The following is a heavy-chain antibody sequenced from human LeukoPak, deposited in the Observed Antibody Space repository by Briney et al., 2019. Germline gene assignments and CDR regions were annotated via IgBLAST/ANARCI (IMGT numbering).Heavy chain of an antibody. V-gene: IGHV3-21*01. CDR3: ARREYFNYYDSSGYLDY. Sequence: GGSLRLSCAASGFTFSSYSMNWVRQAPGKGLEWVSSISSSSSYIYYADSVKGRFTISRDNAKNSLYLQMNSLRAEDTAVYYCARREYFNYYDSSGYLDYWGQGTLVTVSS. J-gene: IGHJ4*02. D-gene: IGHD3-22*01. CDR1: GFTFSSYS. CDR2: ISSSSSYI.